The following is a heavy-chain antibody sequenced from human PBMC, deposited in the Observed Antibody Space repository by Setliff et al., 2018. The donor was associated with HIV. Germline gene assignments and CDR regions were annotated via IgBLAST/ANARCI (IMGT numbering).Heavy chain of an antibody. CDR3: TKEKRGSGAYNFDL. CDR1: GFTFNNAW. J-gene: IGHJ4*02. CDR2: IKSKTDGGTT. D-gene: IGHD5-12*01. V-gene: IGHV3-15*01. Sequence: LRLSCAASGFTFNNAWMTWVRQAPGKGLEWVGHIKSKTDGGTTDYAAPVRGRFTISRDDSKNTLSLIMNDLKADDTAMYYCTKEKRGSGAYNFDLWGQGTLVTVSS.